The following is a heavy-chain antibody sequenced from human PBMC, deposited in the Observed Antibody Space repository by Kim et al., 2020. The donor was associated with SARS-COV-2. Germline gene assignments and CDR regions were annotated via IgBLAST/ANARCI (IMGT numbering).Heavy chain of an antibody. Sequence: GGSLRLSCAASGFTVSSNYMSWVRQAPGKGLEWVSVIYSGGSTYYADSVKGRFTISRDNSKNTLYLQMNSLRAEDTAVYYCARDTAYSYGYRDWGQGTLVTVSS. CDR3: ARDTAYSYGYRD. J-gene: IGHJ4*02. V-gene: IGHV3-53*01. D-gene: IGHD5-18*01. CDR1: GFTVSSNY. CDR2: IYSGGST.